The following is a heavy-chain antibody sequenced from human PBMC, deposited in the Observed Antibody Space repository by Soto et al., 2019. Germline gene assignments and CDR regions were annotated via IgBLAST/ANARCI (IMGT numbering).Heavy chain of an antibody. Sequence: QVQLVQSGADVKKPGASVKVSCKASGYTFTDDDMHWVRQAPGQGLEWMGWINPNSGDTDFAQKFQGRVTMTTDTSLKTAYMELSGLRSDDTAVYYCASDATLTLFVRFDPWCQGTLVTVSS. CDR3: ASDATLTLFVRFDP. V-gene: IGHV1-2*02. CDR1: GYTFTDDD. D-gene: IGHD4-17*01. CDR2: INPNSGDT. J-gene: IGHJ5*02.